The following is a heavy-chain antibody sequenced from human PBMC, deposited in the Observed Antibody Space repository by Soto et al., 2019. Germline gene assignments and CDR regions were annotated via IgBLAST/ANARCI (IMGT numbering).Heavy chain of an antibody. CDR2: IIPIFGTA. Sequence: QVQLVQSGAEVKKPGSSVKVSCKASGGTFSSYAISWVRQAPGQGREWMGGIIPIFGTANYAQKFQGRVTITADESTSTAYMELSSLRSEDTAVYYCARVGVGAATTGLFDYWGQGTLVTVSS. CDR3: ARVGVGAATTGLFDY. D-gene: IGHD1-26*01. CDR1: GGTFSSYA. J-gene: IGHJ4*02. V-gene: IGHV1-69*01.